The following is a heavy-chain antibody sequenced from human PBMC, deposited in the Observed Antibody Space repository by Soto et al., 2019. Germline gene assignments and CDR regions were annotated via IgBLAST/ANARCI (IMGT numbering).Heavy chain of an antibody. CDR3: ARGLHGSGRYYKAY. Sequence: ASVKVSCKASGYTFITYAIHWVRQAPGQRLERMGWINTGNGNTKYSQKFQGRLTITRDTSATTAYMELSSLRSEDTAVYYCARGLHGSGRYYKAYWGQGTLVTVSS. CDR2: INTGNGNT. V-gene: IGHV1-3*04. J-gene: IGHJ4*02. CDR1: GYTFITYA. D-gene: IGHD3-10*01.